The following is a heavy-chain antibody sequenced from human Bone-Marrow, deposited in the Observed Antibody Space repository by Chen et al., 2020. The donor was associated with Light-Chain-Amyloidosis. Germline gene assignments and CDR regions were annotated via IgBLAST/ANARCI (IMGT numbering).Heavy chain of an antibody. CDR3: AKSLYCGGDCA. Sequence: QVQLQQWGAGLLRPSETLSLTCAVYGGSFSDYYWSWIRQSPGKGLEWIGESKNSGSTKYNPSLKSRVSMSLDTSKNQFSLKLSSVTAADTAIYYCAKSLYCGGDCAWGQGTLVTVSS. CDR1: GGSFSDYY. D-gene: IGHD2-21*02. CDR2: SKNSGST. V-gene: IGHV4-34*02. J-gene: IGHJ5*02.